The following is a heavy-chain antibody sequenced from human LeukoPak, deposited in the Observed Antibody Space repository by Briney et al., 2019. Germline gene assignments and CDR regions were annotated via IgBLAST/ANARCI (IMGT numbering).Heavy chain of an antibody. J-gene: IGHJ6*03. V-gene: IGHV3-48*03. CDR3: AKDAGQDIWFGESPAYYYYMDV. D-gene: IGHD3-10*01. CDR2: ISSSGSTI. CDR1: GFTFSSYE. Sequence: GGSLRLSCAASGFTFSSYEMNWVRQAPGKGLEWVSYISSSGSTIYYADSVKGRFTISRDNSKNTLYLQMNSLRAEDTAVYYCAKDAGQDIWFGESPAYYYYMDVWGKGTTVTISS.